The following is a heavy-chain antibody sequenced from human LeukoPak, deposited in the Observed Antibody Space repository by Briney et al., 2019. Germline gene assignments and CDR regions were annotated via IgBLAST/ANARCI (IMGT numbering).Heavy chain of an antibody. D-gene: IGHD3-3*01. CDR2: INPSGGST. Sequence: ASVKVSCKASGYTFTSYYMHWVRQAPGQGLEWMGIINPSGGSTSYAQKFQGRVTMTRDTSTSTVYTELSSLRSEDTAVYYCARADESITIFGVVRYYFDYWGQGTLVTVSS. CDR3: ARADESITIFGVVRYYFDY. CDR1: GYTFTSYY. V-gene: IGHV1-46*01. J-gene: IGHJ4*02.